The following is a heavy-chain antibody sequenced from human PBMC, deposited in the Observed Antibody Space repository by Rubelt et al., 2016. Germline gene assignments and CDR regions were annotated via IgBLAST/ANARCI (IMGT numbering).Heavy chain of an antibody. V-gene: IGHV3-23*01. Sequence: VRQAPGKGLEWVSAISGSGGSTYYADSVKGRFTISRDNSKNTLYLQMNSLRAEDTAVYYCAKEPGATVTPGDYWGQGTLVTVSS. CDR2: ISGSGGST. CDR3: AKEPGATVTPGDY. J-gene: IGHJ4*02. D-gene: IGHD4-17*01.